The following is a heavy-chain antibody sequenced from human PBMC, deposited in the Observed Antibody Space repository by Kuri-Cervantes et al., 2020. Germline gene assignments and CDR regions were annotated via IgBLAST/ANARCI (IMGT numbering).Heavy chain of an antibody. Sequence: GGSLRLSCVASGFTVSSNYMSWVRQAPGKGLEWVSIIYSGGSTFYADSVKGRFTISRDNSKNTLYLQMNSLRAEDTAVYYCARSSYDSSGYYYLGLDYWGKGTLVTVSS. D-gene: IGHD3-22*01. CDR2: IYSGGST. CDR3: ARSSYDSSGYYYLGLDY. V-gene: IGHV3-66*01. J-gene: IGHJ4*02. CDR1: GFTVSSNY.